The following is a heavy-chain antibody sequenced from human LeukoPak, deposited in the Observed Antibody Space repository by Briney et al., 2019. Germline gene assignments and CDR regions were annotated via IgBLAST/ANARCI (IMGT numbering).Heavy chain of an antibody. CDR3: AKRVVHDYYYYGMDV. V-gene: IGHV3-23*01. D-gene: IGHD5/OR15-5a*01. CDR1: GSTFSSYA. CDR2: ISGSGGST. Sequence: GGSLRLSCAASGSTFSSYAMSRVRQAPGKGLEWVSAISGSGGSTYYADSVKGRFTISRDNSKNTLYLQMNSLRAEDTAVYYCAKRVVHDYYYYGMDVWGKGTTVTVSS. J-gene: IGHJ6*04.